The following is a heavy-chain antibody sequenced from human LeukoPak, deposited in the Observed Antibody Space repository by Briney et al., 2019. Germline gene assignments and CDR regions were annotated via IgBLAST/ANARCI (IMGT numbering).Heavy chain of an antibody. CDR2: ISGSGGST. V-gene: IGHV3-23*01. J-gene: IGHJ4*02. D-gene: IGHD6-19*01. CDR3: AKDFLSPTRVIAVAGRLFDY. Sequence: GGSLRLSCAASGFTFSSYAMSWVRQAPGKGLEWVSAISGSGGSTYYADSVKGRFTVSRDNSKNTLYLQMNSLRAEDTAVYYCAKDFLSPTRVIAVAGRLFDYWGQGTLVTVSS. CDR1: GFTFSSYA.